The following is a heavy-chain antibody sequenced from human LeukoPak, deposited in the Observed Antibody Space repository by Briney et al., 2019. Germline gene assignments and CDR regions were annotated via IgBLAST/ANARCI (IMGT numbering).Heavy chain of an antibody. CDR3: ARGKFQSYYYYMDV. Sequence: SETLSLTCSVSGGSISGSYWNWIRQPPGKGLEWIGYVSYSGSTNYNPSLKSRVTISVDTSKNQFSLKLSSVTAADTAVYYCARGKFQSYYYYMDVWGKGTTVTISS. CDR1: GGSISGSY. D-gene: IGHD2-21*01. CDR2: VSYSGST. V-gene: IGHV4-59*01. J-gene: IGHJ6*03.